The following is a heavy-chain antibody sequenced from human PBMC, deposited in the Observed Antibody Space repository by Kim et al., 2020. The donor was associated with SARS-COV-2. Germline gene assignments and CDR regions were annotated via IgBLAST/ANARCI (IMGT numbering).Heavy chain of an antibody. CDR2: IYPGDSNT. Sequence: GESLKISCKGSGYSFTSYWIGWVRQMPGKGLEWMGIIYPGDSNTRYSPSFQGQVTISADKSINIAYLQWSSLKASDTAIYYCARLKSWGDAFDFWGQGTMVTVSS. CDR1: GYSFTSYW. D-gene: IGHD3-16*01. CDR3: ARLKSWGDAFDF. J-gene: IGHJ3*01. V-gene: IGHV5-51*01.